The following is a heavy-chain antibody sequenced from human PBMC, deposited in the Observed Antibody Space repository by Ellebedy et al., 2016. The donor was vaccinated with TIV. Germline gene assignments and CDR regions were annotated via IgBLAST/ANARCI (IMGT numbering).Heavy chain of an antibody. V-gene: IGHV1-2*02. CDR2: INPNSGGT. CDR3: ARDFGYCTNDVCSAFDY. J-gene: IGHJ4*02. D-gene: IGHD2-8*01. CDR1: GYTFTGYY. Sequence: ASVKVSCKASGYTFTGYYMHWVRQVPGQGLEWMGWINPNSGGTKYAQNFQGRVTMTRDTSTSTVYMELSSLRSEDTAVYYCARDFGYCTNDVCSAFDYWGQGTLVTVSS.